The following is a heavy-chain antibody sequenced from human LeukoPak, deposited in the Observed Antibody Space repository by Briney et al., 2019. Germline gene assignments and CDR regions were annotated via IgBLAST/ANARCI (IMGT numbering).Heavy chain of an antibody. CDR2: IYSDGRT. D-gene: IGHD6-13*01. V-gene: IGHV3-53*01. Sequence: GGSLRLSCAASGFTVGNKYMTWVRQAPGKGLEWVSLIYSDGRTYYADSVKGRCTISRDNSKNTLYLQMNSLRAEDTAVYYCARSLTAAAGNLGYWGQGTLITVSS. J-gene: IGHJ4*02. CDR3: ARSLTAAAGNLGY. CDR1: GFTVGNKY.